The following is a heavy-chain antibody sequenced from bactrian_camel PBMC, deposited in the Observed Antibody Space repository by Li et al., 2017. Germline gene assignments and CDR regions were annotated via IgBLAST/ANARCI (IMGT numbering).Heavy chain of an antibody. CDR2: LQSSSGTT. V-gene: IGHV3S40*01. CDR1: GYMVSELY. Sequence: VQLVESGGGSVQPGGSLRLSCEVSGYMVSELYMAWFRQAPGQEREGVAPLQSSSGTTEYADSVKHRFTISQDDAKKTVYLQMNSLQPDDAGVYYCAAEPKGSRRWVGYAWKCQGQGTQVTVS. D-gene: IGHD3*01. J-gene: IGHJ4*01.